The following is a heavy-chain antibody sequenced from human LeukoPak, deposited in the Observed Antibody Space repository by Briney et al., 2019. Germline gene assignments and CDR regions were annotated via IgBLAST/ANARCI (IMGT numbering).Heavy chain of an antibody. D-gene: IGHD2-2*01. V-gene: IGHV1-69*04. CDR1: GGTFSSYT. CDR3: ARDGVVPAAIDYYYYYMDV. J-gene: IGHJ6*03. Sequence: ASVKVSCKASGGTFSSYTISWVRQAPGQGLEWMGRIIPILGIANYAQKFQGRVTITADKSTSTAYMELSSLRSEDTAVYYCARDGVVPAAIDYYYYYMDVWGKGATVTVSS. CDR2: IIPILGIA.